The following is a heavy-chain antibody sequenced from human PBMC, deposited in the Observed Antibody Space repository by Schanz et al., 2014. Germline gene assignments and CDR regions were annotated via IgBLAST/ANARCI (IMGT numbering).Heavy chain of an antibody. D-gene: IGHD3-22*01. J-gene: IGHJ4*02. CDR3: AKDPSHGDYDYYFDY. CDR2: MSYDGSIK. Sequence: VQLVESGGGLVQPGGSLRLSCAAYGFTLSSYAMHWVRQAPGKGLEWVAAMSYDGSIKYYGDSVKGRFTISRDNSKNTLYLQMNSLRAEDTAVYYCAKDPSHGDYDYYFDYWGQGTLVTVSS. CDR1: GFTLSSYA. V-gene: IGHV3-30*04.